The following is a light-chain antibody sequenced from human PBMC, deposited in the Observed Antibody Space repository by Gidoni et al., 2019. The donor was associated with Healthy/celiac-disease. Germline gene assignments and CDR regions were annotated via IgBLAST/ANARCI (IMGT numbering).Light chain of an antibody. J-gene: IGLJ1*01. CDR3: SSYTSSSTEV. Sequence: QSALTQPASVSGSPGQSITISCTGTSSDVGGYNYVSWYQQHPGKAPKLMIYDVSNRPAGVSNSFSGSKSGNTASRTISGLQAEDEADYYCSSYTSSSTEVFGTGTKVTVL. CDR2: DVS. CDR1: SSDVGGYNY. V-gene: IGLV2-14*01.